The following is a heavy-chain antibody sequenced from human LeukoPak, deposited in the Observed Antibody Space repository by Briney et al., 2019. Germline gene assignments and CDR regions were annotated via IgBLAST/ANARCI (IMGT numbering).Heavy chain of an antibody. CDR3: ARGRLLWADGMDV. J-gene: IGHJ6*02. V-gene: IGHV4-34*01. Sequence: QPSETLSLTCSVSGGSVSSYYWSWIRQPPGKGLEWIGEINHSGRTNCNPSLKSRVTISVDTSKNQFSLKLSSVTAADTAVYYCARGRLLWADGMDVWGQGTTVTVS. D-gene: IGHD3-10*01. CDR1: GGSVSSYY. CDR2: INHSGRT.